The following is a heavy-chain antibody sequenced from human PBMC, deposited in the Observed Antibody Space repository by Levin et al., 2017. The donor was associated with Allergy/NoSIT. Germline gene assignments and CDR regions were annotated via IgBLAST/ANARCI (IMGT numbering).Heavy chain of an antibody. CDR2: INHSGST. CDR1: GGSFSGYY. Sequence: ESLKISCAVYGGSFSGYYWSWIRQPPGKGLEWIGEINHSGSTNYNPSLKSRVTISVDTSKNQFSLKLSSVTAADTAVYYCAGVRIAAAGRIDYWGQGTLVTVSS. D-gene: IGHD6-13*01. CDR3: AGVRIAAAGRIDY. J-gene: IGHJ4*02. V-gene: IGHV4-34*01.